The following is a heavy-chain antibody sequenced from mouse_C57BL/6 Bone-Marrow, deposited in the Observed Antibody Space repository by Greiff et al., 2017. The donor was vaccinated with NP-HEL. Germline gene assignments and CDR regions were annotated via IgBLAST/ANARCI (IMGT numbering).Heavy chain of an antibody. Sequence: EVKLMESGGDLVKPGGSLKLSCAASGFTFSSYGMSWVRQTPDKRLEWVATISSGGSYTYYPDSVKGRFTISRDNAKNTLYLQMSSLKSEDTAMYYCARQEMITTRPYYYAMDYWGQGTSVTVSS. CDR1: GFTFSSYG. J-gene: IGHJ4*01. CDR3: ARQEMITTRPYYYAMDY. CDR2: ISSGGSYT. D-gene: IGHD2-4*01. V-gene: IGHV5-6*01.